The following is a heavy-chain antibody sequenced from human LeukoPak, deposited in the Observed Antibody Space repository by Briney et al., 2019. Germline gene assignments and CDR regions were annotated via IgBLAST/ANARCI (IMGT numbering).Heavy chain of an antibody. CDR1: GFTFSSYA. CDR2: ITGSGGGT. V-gene: IGHV3-23*01. Sequence: PGGSLRLSCAASGFTFSSYAMTWVRQAPGKGLEWVSAITGSGGGTYYTDSVQGRFIISRDNSKNTLYLQMDSLRAEDTAVYYCAREYYDSSGYSNDYWGQGTLVTVSS. D-gene: IGHD3-22*01. CDR3: AREYYDSSGYSNDY. J-gene: IGHJ4*02.